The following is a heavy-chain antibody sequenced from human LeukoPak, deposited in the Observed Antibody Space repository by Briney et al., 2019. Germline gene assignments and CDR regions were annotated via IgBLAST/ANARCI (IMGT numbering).Heavy chain of an antibody. CDR1: GGSSSDYY. CDR3: ARGDTIAVDY. Sequence: PSETLSLTCGVYGGSSSDYYWSWIRQPPGKGLEWIGEINHSGSTNYNPSLKSRVTISVDTSKNQFSLKLTSVTAADTAVYYCARGDTIAVDYWGQGTLVTVSS. D-gene: IGHD6-19*01. CDR2: INHSGST. J-gene: IGHJ4*02. V-gene: IGHV4-34*01.